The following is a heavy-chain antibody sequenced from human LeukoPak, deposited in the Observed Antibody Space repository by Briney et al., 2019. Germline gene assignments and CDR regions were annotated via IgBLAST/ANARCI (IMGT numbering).Heavy chain of an antibody. CDR1: GFTVSSNY. CDR2: ISGSGGST. Sequence: GGSLRLSCAASGFTVSSNYMSWVRQAPGKGLEWVSAISGSGGSTYYADSVKGRFTISRDNSKNTLYLQMNSLRAEDTAVYYCAKDKSGYYYGSGSFDYWGQGTLVTVSS. J-gene: IGHJ4*02. V-gene: IGHV3-23*01. D-gene: IGHD3-10*01. CDR3: AKDKSGYYYGSGSFDY.